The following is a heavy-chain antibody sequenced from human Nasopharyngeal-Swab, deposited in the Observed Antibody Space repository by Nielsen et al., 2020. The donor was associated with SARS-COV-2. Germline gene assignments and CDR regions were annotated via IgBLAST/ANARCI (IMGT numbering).Heavy chain of an antibody. J-gene: IGHJ4*02. CDR3: ARTPYCGGDCYRHFDY. CDR1: GGTFSSYA. V-gene: IGHV1-69*10. CDR2: IIPILGIA. D-gene: IGHD2-21*02. Sequence: SMKVSCKASGGTFSSYAISWVRQAPGQGLEWMGGIIPILGIANYAQKFQGRVTITADKSTSTAYMELSSLRSEDTAVYYCARTPYCGGDCYRHFDYWGQGTLVTVSS.